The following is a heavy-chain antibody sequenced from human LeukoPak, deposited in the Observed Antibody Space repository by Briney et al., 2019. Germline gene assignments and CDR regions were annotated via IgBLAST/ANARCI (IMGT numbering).Heavy chain of an antibody. V-gene: IGHV3-30*02. CDR3: AKDLEEYSSSELDY. Sequence: PGGSLRLSCAASGFTFSSYGMHWVRQAPGKGLEWVAFIRYDGSNKYYADSVKGRFTISRDNSKNTLYLQMNSLRAEATAVYYCAKDLEEYSSSELDYWGQGTLVTVSS. D-gene: IGHD6-6*01. J-gene: IGHJ4*02. CDR2: IRYDGSNK. CDR1: GFTFSSYG.